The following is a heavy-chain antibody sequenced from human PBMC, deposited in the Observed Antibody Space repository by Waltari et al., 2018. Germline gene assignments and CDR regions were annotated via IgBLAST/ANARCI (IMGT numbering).Heavy chain of an antibody. J-gene: IGHJ4*02. CDR3: TRGDGYTGFDY. Sequence: QVQLQQSGPGLVKPSQTLSLTCAISGDSVSSNRAACNWIRQSPSRGLEWLGRTYYRAKWYNDDAVSVKSRITINPDTSRNQFSLQLNSVISEDTAVYYCTRGDGYTGFDYWGQGTLVTVSS. CDR2: TYYRAKWYN. D-gene: IGHD5-12*01. CDR1: GDSVSSNRAA. V-gene: IGHV6-1*01.